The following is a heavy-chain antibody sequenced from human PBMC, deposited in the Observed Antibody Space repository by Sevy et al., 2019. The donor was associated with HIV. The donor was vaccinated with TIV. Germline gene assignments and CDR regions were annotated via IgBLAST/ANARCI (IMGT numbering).Heavy chain of an antibody. Sequence: SETLSLTCTVSGGSISSYYWSWIRQPPGTGLEWIGYINYSGSTTYNPSLKSRVTISVDTSKNQFSLKLNSVTAADTAVYYCASGESYYDSSFFDYWGQGTLVTVSS. J-gene: IGHJ4*02. CDR1: GGSISSYY. CDR3: ASGESYYDSSFFDY. CDR2: INYSGST. V-gene: IGHV4-59*01. D-gene: IGHD3-22*01.